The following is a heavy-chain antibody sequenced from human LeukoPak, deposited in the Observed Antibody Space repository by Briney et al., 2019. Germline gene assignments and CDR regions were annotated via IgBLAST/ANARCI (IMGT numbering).Heavy chain of an antibody. CDR3: ARVSGIAAAGHTYDHLDY. CDR2: INPNSGGT. CDR1: GYTFTGYY. D-gene: IGHD6-13*01. J-gene: IGHJ4*02. Sequence: ASVKVSCKASGYTFTGYYMHWVRQAPGQGLEWMGWINPNSGGTNYAQKFQGRVTMTRDTSISTAYMELSGLRSDDTAVYYCARVSGIAAAGHTYDHLDYWGQGTLVTVSS. V-gene: IGHV1-2*02.